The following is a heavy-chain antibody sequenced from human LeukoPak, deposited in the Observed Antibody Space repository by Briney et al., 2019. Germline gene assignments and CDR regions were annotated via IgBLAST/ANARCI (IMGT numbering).Heavy chain of an antibody. Sequence: GGSLRLSCAASGFTFSNYAVSWVRQAPGKGLEWVSSISYIGGSTYYADSVKGRFTISRDNSRNIFYLQMNSLRAEDTAVYYCAKKGYYDGSGYYMYYFDHWGQGTLVTVSS. CDR3: AKKGYYDGSGYYMYYFDH. CDR2: ISYIGGST. CDR1: GFTFSNYA. V-gene: IGHV3-23*01. J-gene: IGHJ4*02. D-gene: IGHD3-22*01.